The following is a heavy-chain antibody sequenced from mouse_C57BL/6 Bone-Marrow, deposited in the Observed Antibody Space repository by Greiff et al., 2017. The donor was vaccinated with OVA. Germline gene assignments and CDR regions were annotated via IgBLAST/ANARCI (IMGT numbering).Heavy chain of an antibody. CDR2: IYPGNSDT. CDR3: TRSTGLPLYYAMDY. D-gene: IGHD2-2*01. Sequence: EVKLMESGPVLARPGASVKMSCKTSGYTFTSYWMHWVKQRPGQGLEWIGAIYPGNSDTSYNQKFKGKAKLTAVTSASTAYMELSSLTNEDSAVYYCTRSTGLPLYYAMDYWGQGTSVTVSS. CDR1: GYTFTSYW. J-gene: IGHJ4*01. V-gene: IGHV1-5*01.